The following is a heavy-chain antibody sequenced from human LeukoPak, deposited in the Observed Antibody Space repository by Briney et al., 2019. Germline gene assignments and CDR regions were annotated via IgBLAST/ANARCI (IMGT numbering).Heavy chain of an antibody. CDR2: IVVGSGNT. J-gene: IGHJ4*02. D-gene: IGHD4-11*01. V-gene: IGHV1-58*02. CDR3: AADTLQDLG. CDR1: GFTFSSSA. Sequence: SVKVSCKASGFTFSSSAMQWLRQARGQRLEWIGWIVVGSGNTNYAQKFQERVTISRDMSTSTVYLELSSLRSEDTAVYYCAADTLQDLGWGQGTLVTVSS.